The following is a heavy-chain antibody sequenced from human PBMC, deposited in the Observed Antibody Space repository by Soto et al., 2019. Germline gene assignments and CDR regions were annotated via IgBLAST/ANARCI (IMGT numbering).Heavy chain of an antibody. CDR2: ISSSGSTI. CDR1: GFSFSDYY. J-gene: IGHJ4*02. Sequence: GGSLRLSCAASGFSFSDYYMSWIRQVPGKGLEWVSYISSSGSTIKYADSVKGRFTMSRDNANNSLYLQMNSLRAEDTAVYYCARDQHYCSGGSCYHFDYWGQGTLVTVSS. V-gene: IGHV3-11*01. D-gene: IGHD2-15*01. CDR3: ARDQHYCSGGSCYHFDY.